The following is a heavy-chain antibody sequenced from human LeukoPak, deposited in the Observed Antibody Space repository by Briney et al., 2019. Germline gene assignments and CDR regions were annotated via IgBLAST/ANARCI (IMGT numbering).Heavy chain of an antibody. Sequence: QPGGSLRLSCAASGFTFSSYGVHWVRQAPGKGLEWVALISYDGSTEYYGDSVRGRFTISRDNSKSTMFLQMNSLRDEDTAVYYCARDSSGPDYWGQGTLVTVSS. CDR2: ISYDGSTE. V-gene: IGHV3-30*03. D-gene: IGHD6-19*01. J-gene: IGHJ4*02. CDR3: ARDSSGPDY. CDR1: GFTFSSYG.